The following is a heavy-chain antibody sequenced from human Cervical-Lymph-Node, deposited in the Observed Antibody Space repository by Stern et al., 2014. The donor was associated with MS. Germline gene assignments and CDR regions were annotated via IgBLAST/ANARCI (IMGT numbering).Heavy chain of an antibody. Sequence: QVQLVQSGAEVKKPGASVKVSCMASGYSFTSYFINWVRPAPGQGLEWMGIIHPSAGNTNYAQKFQGRVVMTSDTSTGTVYMELSSLRSEDTAVYYCARDEGADYWGQGTLVTVSS. CDR2: IHPSAGNT. CDR1: GYSFTSYF. CDR3: ARDEGADY. J-gene: IGHJ4*02. V-gene: IGHV1-46*01.